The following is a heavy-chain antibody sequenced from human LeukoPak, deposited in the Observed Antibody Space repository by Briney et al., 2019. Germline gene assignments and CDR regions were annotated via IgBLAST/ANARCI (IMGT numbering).Heavy chain of an antibody. V-gene: IGHV3-30-3*01. CDR2: ISYDGNDK. CDR1: GFTFNDYA. Sequence: SGGSLRLSCAASGFTFNDYAMHWVRQAPGKGLEWVAVISYDGNDKYYGDSLKGRFTISRDNSKNTLYLQMNSLRAEDTAVYYCARPYNSGWYGDFDYWGQGTLVTVSS. J-gene: IGHJ4*02. D-gene: IGHD6-19*01. CDR3: ARPYNSGWYGDFDY.